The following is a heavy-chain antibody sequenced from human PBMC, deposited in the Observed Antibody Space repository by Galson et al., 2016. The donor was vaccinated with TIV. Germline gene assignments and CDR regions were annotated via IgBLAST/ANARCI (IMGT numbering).Heavy chain of an antibody. Sequence: ISWVRQAPGQGLEWLGWISGYNGNKNYAQKFQGRVTMTTDTSTSTAYMELRSLRSDDTAVYYCARVQWGSSLVSYYYHLDVWGKGTTVIVSS. J-gene: IGHJ6*03. D-gene: IGHD3-16*01. CDR2: ISGYNGNK. V-gene: IGHV1-18*01. CDR3: ARVQWGSSLVSYYYHLDV.